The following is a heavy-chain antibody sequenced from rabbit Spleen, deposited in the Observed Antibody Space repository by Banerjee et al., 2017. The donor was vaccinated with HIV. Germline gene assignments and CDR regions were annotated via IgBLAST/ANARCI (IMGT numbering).Heavy chain of an antibody. CDR3: ARDTGSSFSSYGMDL. J-gene: IGHJ6*01. CDR2: IYAGSSGST. D-gene: IGHD8-1*01. V-gene: IGHV1S45*01. Sequence: QEQLKESGGDLVKPGASLTLTCTASGFSFSGGYYMCWVRQAPGKGLEWIACIYAGSSGSTYSATWAKGRFTISKTSSTTVTLQMTSLTVADTATYFCARDTGSSFSSYGMDLWGPGTLVTVS. CDR1: GFSFSGGYY.